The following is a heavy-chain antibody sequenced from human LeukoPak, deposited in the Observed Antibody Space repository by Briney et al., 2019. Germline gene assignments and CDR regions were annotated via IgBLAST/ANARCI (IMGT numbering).Heavy chain of an antibody. CDR3: AKIQDNYGYGNYFDY. CDR2: IYTSGST. V-gene: IGHV4-4*07. CDR1: GGSISNYY. D-gene: IGHD3-16*01. Sequence: SETLSLTCTVSGGSISNYYWTWIRQPAGKGLEWIGRIYTSGSTNYNPSLKSRVTMSVDTSKNQFSLKLSSVTAADTAVYYCAKIQDNYGYGNYFDYWGQGTLVTVSS. J-gene: IGHJ4*02.